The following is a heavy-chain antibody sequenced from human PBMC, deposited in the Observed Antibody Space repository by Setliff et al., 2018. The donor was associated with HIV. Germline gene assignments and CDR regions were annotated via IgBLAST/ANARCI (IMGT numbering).Heavy chain of an antibody. CDR1: GYTFTSYG. D-gene: IGHD2-2*01. Sequence: ASVKVSCKASGYTFTSYGISWVRQAPGQGLEWMGWINAYNGNTNFAQKLQGRVTMTSDTSTSTAYLELRSLSSDDTAVYYRASQQDIPPAIVPFDIWGQGTMVTVSS. CDR3: ASQQDIPPAIVPFDI. V-gene: IGHV1-18*01. J-gene: IGHJ3*02. CDR2: INAYNGNT.